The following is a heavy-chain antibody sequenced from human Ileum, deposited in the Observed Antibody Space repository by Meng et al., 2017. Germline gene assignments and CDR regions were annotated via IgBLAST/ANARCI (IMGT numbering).Heavy chain of an antibody. J-gene: IGHJ4*02. CDR3: AKVGLISSVSVADFNDY. CDR2: IRQDGDDT. Sequence: GESLKISCAGSGFTFSNFGMSWIRQAPGKGLEWVANIRQDGDDTHYVDSVRGRFTISRDNTRNSLNLQMNSLRAEETAVYYCAKVGLISSVSVADFNDYWGRGTLVTVSS. CDR1: GFTFSNFG. V-gene: IGHV3-7*01. D-gene: IGHD3-3*01.